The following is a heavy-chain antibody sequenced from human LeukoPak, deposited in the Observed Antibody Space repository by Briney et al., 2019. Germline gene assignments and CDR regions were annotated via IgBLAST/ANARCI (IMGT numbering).Heavy chain of an antibody. CDR3: ARRDCDSIKCRGSNWFDP. D-gene: IGHD3-22*01. Sequence: GRSLRLSCAASGFTFSSYGMHWVRQAPGKGLEWVAVISYDGSNKYYADSVKGRFTISRDNSKNTLYLQMNSLRAEDTAVYYCARRDCDSIKCRGSNWFDPWGQGILVSVSS. CDR1: GFTFSSYG. J-gene: IGHJ5*02. CDR2: ISYDGSNK. V-gene: IGHV3-30*03.